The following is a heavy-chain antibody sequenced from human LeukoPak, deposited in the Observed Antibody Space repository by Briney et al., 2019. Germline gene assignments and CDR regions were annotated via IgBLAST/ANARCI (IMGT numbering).Heavy chain of an antibody. CDR1: GYTFTGYY. V-gene: IGHV1-2*02. CDR2: INPNSGGT. CDR3: ARDRSPTIYRSSGWDYFDY. Sequence: ASVKVSCKASGYTFTGYYMHWVRQAPGQGLEWMGWINPNSGGTNYAQKFQGRVTMTRDTSISTAYMELSRLRSDDTAVYYCARDRSPTIYRSSGWDYFDYWGQGTLVTVSS. D-gene: IGHD6-19*01. J-gene: IGHJ4*02.